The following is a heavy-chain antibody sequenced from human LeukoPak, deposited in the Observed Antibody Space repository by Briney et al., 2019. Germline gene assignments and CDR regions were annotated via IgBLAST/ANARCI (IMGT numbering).Heavy chain of an antibody. CDR1: GFTFSSYA. J-gene: IGHJ4*02. Sequence: GRSLRLSCAASGFTFSSYAMHWVRQAPGKGLEWVAVISYDGSNKYYADSVKGRFTTSRDNSKNTLYLLMNSLRAEDTAVYYCARNTRPTIAVAGKGFLDYWDQGTLVTVSS. CDR2: ISYDGSNK. V-gene: IGHV3-30-3*01. CDR3: ARNTRPTIAVAGKGFLDY. D-gene: IGHD6-19*01.